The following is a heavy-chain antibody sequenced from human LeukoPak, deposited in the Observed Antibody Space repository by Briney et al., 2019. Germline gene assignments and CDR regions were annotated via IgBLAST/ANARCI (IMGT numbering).Heavy chain of an antibody. V-gene: IGHV4-39*01. CDR3: ATPIDYYDSSGYYN. CDR1: GGSISSNYY. J-gene: IGHJ4*02. D-gene: IGHD3-22*01. Sequence: SETLSLTCTVSGGSISSNYYWGWIRQAPGKGLEWIGSPYYSGSTYYNPSLNSRATISVGTSKNRFSLNLTSVTAADTAIYYCATPIDYYDSSGYYNWGQGTLVTVSS. CDR2: PYYSGST.